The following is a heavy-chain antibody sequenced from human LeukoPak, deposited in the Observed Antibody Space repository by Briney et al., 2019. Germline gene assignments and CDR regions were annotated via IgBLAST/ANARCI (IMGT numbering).Heavy chain of an antibody. CDR3: ATLVSRMATTTFDY. CDR1: GYTFTDYY. J-gene: IGHJ4*02. V-gene: IGHV1-69-2*01. Sequence: ASVKISCKVSGYTFTDYYMHWVQQAPGKGLEWMGLVDPEDGETIYAEKFQGRVTMTADASTDTAYMELSSLRSEDTAVYYCATLVSRMATTTFDYWGQGTLVTVSS. CDR2: VDPEDGET. D-gene: IGHD5-24*01.